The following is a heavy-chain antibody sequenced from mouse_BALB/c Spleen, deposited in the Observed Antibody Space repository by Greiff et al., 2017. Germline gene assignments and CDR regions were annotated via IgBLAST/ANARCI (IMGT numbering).Heavy chain of an antibody. D-gene: IGHD1-1*01. Sequence: VQLVESGPELVKPGASVKMSCKASGYTFTSYYIHWVKQRPGQGLEWIGWIYPGDGSTKYNEKFKGKTTLTADKSSSTAYMLLSSLTSEDSAIYFCASLITTRMDYWGQGTSVTVSS. CDR2: IYPGDGST. V-gene: IGHV1S56*01. CDR3: ASLITTRMDY. CDR1: GYTFTSYY. J-gene: IGHJ4*01.